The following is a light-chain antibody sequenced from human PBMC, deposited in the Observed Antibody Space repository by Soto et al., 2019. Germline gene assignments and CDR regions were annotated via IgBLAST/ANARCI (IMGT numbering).Light chain of an antibody. CDR2: KAS. Sequence: DVVMTQSPLSLPVTLGQPASISCRSSQSLVYSDGNAYLSWFQQRPGQSPRLLISKASNRDSGVPDRFSGSGSGTDFTLQINRVEAEDVGIYYCMQGTHWPPTFGRGTRVEI. CDR3: MQGTHWPPT. V-gene: IGKV2-30*01. CDR1: QSLVYSDGNAY. J-gene: IGKJ1*01.